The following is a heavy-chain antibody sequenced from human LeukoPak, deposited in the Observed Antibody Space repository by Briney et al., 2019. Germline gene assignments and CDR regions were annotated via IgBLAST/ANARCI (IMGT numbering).Heavy chain of an antibody. CDR3: AKDSSPLDYGGNSLDY. CDR1: RFTFSSYA. CDR2: ISGSGGST. J-gene: IGHJ4*02. V-gene: IGHV3-23*01. D-gene: IGHD4-23*01. Sequence: GGSLRLACAASRFTFSSYAMSWVRQAPGKGLEWVSAISGSGGSTYYADSVKGRFTISRDNSKNTLYLQMNSLRAEDTAVYYCAKDSSPLDYGGNSLDYWGQGTLVTVSS.